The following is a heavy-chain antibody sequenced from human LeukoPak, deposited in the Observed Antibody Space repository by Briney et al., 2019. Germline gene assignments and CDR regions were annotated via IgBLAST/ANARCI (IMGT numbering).Heavy chain of an antibody. D-gene: IGHD6-19*01. V-gene: IGHV3-49*03. Sequence: GGSLRLSCTASGFTFGDYLMSWFRQAPGKGLEWIGFVSGGTTEYAASVKGRFTISRDDSTSIAYLQMSSLTTEDTAVYYCSRGSGWLSVYWGQGTLVTVSS. CDR3: SRGSGWLSVY. CDR2: VSGGTT. CDR1: GFTFGDYL. J-gene: IGHJ4*02.